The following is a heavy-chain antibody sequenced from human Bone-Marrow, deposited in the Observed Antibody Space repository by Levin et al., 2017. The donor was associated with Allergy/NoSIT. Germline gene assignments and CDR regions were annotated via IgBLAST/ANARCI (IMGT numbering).Heavy chain of an antibody. J-gene: IGHJ5*02. Sequence: GGSLRLSCAASRFTFSNSGMNWVRQAPGKGLEWVSSISSSSATIYYADSVKGRFTIFRDNAKNSLYLQMNSLRDEDTAVYYCASQGSSWYNWFDPWGQGTLVIVSS. V-gene: IGHV3-48*02. D-gene: IGHD6-13*01. CDR3: ASQGSSWYNWFDP. CDR1: RFTFSNSG. CDR2: ISSSSATI.